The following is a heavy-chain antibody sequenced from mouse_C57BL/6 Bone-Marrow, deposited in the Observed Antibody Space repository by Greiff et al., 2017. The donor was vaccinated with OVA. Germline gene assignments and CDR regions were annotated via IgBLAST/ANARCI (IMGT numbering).Heavy chain of an antibody. V-gene: IGHV5-12*01. CDR1: GFTFSDYY. CDR2: ISNGGGST. Sequence: EVQLVESGGGLVQPGGSLKLSCAASGFTFSDYYMYWVRQTPEKRLEWVAYISNGGGSTYYPDTVKGRFTISRDNAKNTLYLQMSRLKSEDTAMYYCTRFSSDGYYFDYWGQGTTLTVSS. CDR3: TRFSSDGYYFDY. D-gene: IGHD2-3*01. J-gene: IGHJ2*01.